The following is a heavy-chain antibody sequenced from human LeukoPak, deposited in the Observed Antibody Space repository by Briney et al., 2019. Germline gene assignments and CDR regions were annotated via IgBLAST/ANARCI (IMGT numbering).Heavy chain of an antibody. CDR2: INHSGST. D-gene: IGHD4-17*01. Sequence: SETLSLTCAVYGGSFSGYYWSWIRQPPGKGLEWIGEINHSGSTNYNPSLKSRVTISVDTSKNQFSLKLSSVTAADTAVYYCARGRTTVTFDYRGQGTLVTVSS. V-gene: IGHV4-34*01. CDR3: ARGRTTVTFDY. CDR1: GGSFSGYY. J-gene: IGHJ4*02.